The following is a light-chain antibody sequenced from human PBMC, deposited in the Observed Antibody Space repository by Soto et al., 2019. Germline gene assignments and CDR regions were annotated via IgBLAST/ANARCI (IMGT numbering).Light chain of an antibody. V-gene: IGKV1-39*01. CDR1: QSISSY. Sequence: DIQMTQSPSSLPASVGDRVTITCRASQSISSYLNRYQQKPGNAPKLLIYAASSLQSGVPSRFSGSGSGTDFPLTISSLQPEDFATYYCQQSYSTPRTFGPGTKVDIK. CDR2: AAS. J-gene: IGKJ1*01. CDR3: QQSYSTPRT.